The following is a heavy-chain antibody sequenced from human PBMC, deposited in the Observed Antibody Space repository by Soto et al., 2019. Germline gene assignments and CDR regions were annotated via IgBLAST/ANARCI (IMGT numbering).Heavy chain of an antibody. D-gene: IGHD3-10*01. Sequence: EVQLVESGGGLVQPGGSLRLSCAASGFSFSSFWMHWVRPAPGQGLVWVSRINSDGTSTNYADSVKGRFTISRDNAKNTLYLQMNSLRTEDTAVYYCARAFYGSGSYSAGDYWGQGALVTVSS. V-gene: IGHV3-74*01. J-gene: IGHJ4*02. CDR3: ARAFYGSGSYSAGDY. CDR1: GFSFSSFW. CDR2: INSDGTST.